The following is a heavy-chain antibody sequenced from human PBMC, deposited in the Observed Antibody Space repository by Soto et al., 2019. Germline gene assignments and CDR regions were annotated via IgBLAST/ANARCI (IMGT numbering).Heavy chain of an antibody. CDR3: ARAVAVAADFDY. CDR1: GYTFTSYA. D-gene: IGHD6-19*01. Sequence: ASVKVSCKASGYTFTSYAMHWVRQAPGQRLEWMGWINAGNGNTKYSQKFQGRVTITRDTSASTAYMGLSSLRSEDTAVYYCARAVAVAADFDYWGQGTLVTVSS. V-gene: IGHV1-3*01. J-gene: IGHJ4*02. CDR2: INAGNGNT.